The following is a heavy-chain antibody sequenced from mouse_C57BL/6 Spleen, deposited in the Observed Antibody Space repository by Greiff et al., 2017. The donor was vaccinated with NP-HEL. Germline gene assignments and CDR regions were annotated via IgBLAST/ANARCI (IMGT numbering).Heavy chain of an antibody. J-gene: IGHJ1*03. V-gene: IGHV1-26*01. D-gene: IGHD1-1*01. Sequence: EVQLQQSGPELVKPGASVKISCKASGYTFTDYHMNWVKQSHGKSLEWIGDINPNNGGTSYNQKFKGKATLTVDKSSSTAYMELRSLTSEDSAVYYCASPFITTVVAPGVWGTGTTVTVSS. CDR1: GYTFTDYH. CDR3: ASPFITTVVAPGV. CDR2: INPNNGGT.